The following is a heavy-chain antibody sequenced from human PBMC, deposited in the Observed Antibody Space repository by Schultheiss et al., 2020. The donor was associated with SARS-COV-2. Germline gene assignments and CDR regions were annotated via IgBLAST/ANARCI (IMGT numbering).Heavy chain of an antibody. CDR2: INHSGST. J-gene: IGHJ1*01. V-gene: IGHV4-34*01. Sequence: GSLRLSCAASGFTFSNAWMSWVRQAPGKGLEWIGEINHSGSTNYNPSLKSRVTISVDTSKNQFSLKLSSVTAADTAVYYCARASMGKVGYFQHWGQGTLVTVSS. CDR1: GFTFSNAW. D-gene: IGHD7-27*01. CDR3: ARASMGKVGYFQH.